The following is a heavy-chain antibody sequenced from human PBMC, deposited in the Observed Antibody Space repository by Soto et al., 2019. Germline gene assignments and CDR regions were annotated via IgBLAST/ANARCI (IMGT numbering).Heavy chain of an antibody. CDR3: ARGVYDSSGYYLILYYFDY. J-gene: IGHJ4*02. CDR2: IYYSGST. CDR1: GGSISSGGYY. D-gene: IGHD3-22*01. Sequence: QVQLQESGPGLVKPSQTLSLTCTVSGGSISSGGYYWSWIRQHPGKGLEWIGYIYYSGSTYYNPSLKSRVTMSVATSKNQFSLTLSSVTAADTAVYYCARGVYDSSGYYLILYYFDYWGQGTLVTVSS. V-gene: IGHV4-31*03.